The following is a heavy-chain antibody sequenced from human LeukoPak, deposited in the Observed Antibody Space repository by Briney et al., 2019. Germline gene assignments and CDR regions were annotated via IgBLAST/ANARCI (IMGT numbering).Heavy chain of an antibody. CDR2: INPNSGGT. CDR1: GGTFSSYA. Sequence: ASVKVSCKASGGTFSSYAISWVRQAPGQGLEWMGWINPNSGGTNYAQKFQGRVTMTRDTSISTTYMELSRLRSDDTAVYYCARGGVVVVVPAATDYWGQGTLVTVSS. D-gene: IGHD2-2*01. V-gene: IGHV1-2*02. CDR3: ARGGVVVVVPAATDY. J-gene: IGHJ4*02.